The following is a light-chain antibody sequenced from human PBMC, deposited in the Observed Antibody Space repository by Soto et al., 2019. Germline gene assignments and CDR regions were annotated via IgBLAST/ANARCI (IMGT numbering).Light chain of an antibody. CDR3: QQYNTYSWT. J-gene: IGKJ1*01. CDR2: KAS. V-gene: IGKV1-5*03. Sequence: DIQMTQSPSALSASVGDRVTITCRASQSISTWLAWYQQEPGKGPTLLIYKASRLESGVPSRFSGSGSGTEFALTISSLQPADFATYYCQQYNTYSWTFGQGTKVEV. CDR1: QSISTW.